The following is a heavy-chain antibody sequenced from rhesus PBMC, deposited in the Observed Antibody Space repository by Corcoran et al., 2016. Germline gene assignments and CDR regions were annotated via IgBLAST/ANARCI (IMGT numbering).Heavy chain of an antibody. CDR3: AKDYGSGWYYFDY. CDR2: INSGGGST. D-gene: IGHD6-31*01. V-gene: IGHV3-28*02. Sequence: EVQLVESGGGLAKPGGSLRLSCAASGFTFSNYWMYWVGQVPGKGREWISAINSGGGSTYYADSVKGRFTISRENAKNTLYLQMNSLRAEDTAVYYCAKDYGSGWYYFDYWGQGVLVTVSS. J-gene: IGHJ4*01. CDR1: GFTFSNYW.